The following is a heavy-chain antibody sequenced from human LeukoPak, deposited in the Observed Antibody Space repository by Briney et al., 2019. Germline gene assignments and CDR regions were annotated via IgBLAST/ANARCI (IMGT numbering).Heavy chain of an antibody. CDR1: GYSFTSYW. V-gene: IGHV5-51*01. J-gene: IGHJ3*02. D-gene: IGHD3-22*01. CDR2: IYPGDSDT. CDR3: ARPGAYYYDSSGYYHGGAFDI. Sequence: KPGVSLKISCKGSGYSFTSYWIGWVRLMPGKGLEWMGIIYPGDSDTRYSPSFQGQVTISADKSISTAYLQWSSLKASDTAMYYCARPGAYYYDSSGYYHGGAFDIWGQGTMVTVSS.